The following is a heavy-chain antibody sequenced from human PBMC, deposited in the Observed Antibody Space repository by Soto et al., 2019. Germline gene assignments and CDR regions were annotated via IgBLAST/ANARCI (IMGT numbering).Heavy chain of an antibody. CDR1: GYTFTGYY. D-gene: IGHD2-21*02. J-gene: IGHJ5*02. CDR3: AREDCGGDCYTFDP. V-gene: IGHV1-2*04. CDR2: INPNSGGT. Sequence: RASVKVSCKASGYTFTGYYMHWVRQAPGQGPEWMGWINPNSGGTNYAQKFQGWVTMTRDTSISTAYMELSRLRSDDTAVYYCAREDCGGDCYTFDPWGQGTLVTVSS.